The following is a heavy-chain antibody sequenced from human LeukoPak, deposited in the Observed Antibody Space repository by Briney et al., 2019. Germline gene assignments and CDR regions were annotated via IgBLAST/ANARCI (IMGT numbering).Heavy chain of an antibody. J-gene: IGHJ5*02. CDR1: GGTFSSYA. Sequence: GASVKVSCKASGGTFSSYAISWVRQAPGQGLEWMGGIIPIFGTAYYAQKFQGRVTITADESTSTAYMELSSLRSEDTAVYYCARDPYGSGSYTPYNWFDPWGQGTLVTVSS. V-gene: IGHV1-69*13. CDR3: ARDPYGSGSYTPYNWFDP. CDR2: IIPIFGTA. D-gene: IGHD3-10*01.